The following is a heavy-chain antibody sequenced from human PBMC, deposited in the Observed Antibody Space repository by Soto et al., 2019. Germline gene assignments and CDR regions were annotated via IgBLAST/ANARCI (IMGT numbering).Heavy chain of an antibody. CDR2: ISSSSYT. CDR1: GFTFSDYY. J-gene: IGHJ6*02. V-gene: IGHV3-11*06. CDR3: ARERSVVDYYYYGMDV. D-gene: IGHD2-15*01. Sequence: GGSLRLSCAASGFTFSDYYMSWIRQAPGKGLEWVSYISSSSYTNYADSVKGRFTISRDNAKNSLYLQMNSLRAEDTAVYYCARERSVVDYYYYGMDVWGQGTTVTVSS.